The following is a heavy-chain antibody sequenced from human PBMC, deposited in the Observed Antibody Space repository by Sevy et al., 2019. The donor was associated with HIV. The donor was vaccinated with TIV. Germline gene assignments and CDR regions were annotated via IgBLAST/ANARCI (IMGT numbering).Heavy chain of an antibody. CDR1: GFTFSNAW. D-gene: IGHD3-22*01. CDR3: TRDLYYYDSSGYYNY. V-gene: IGHV3-15*01. CDR2: IKSKAYGGTT. J-gene: IGHJ4*02. Sequence: GGSLRLSCAASGFTFSNAWMSWVRQAPGKGLEWVGRIKSKAYGGTTEYAASVKGRFTISRDDSKSIAYLQMNSLKTEDTAVYYCTRDLYYYDSSGYYNYWGQGTLVTVSS.